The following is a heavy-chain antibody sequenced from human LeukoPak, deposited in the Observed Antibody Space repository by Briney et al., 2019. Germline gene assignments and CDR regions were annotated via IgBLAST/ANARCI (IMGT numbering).Heavy chain of an antibody. V-gene: IGHV3-15*01. J-gene: IGHJ4*02. D-gene: IGHD3-3*01. CDR1: GFTFSNVW. Sequence: GGSLRLSCAASGFTFSNVWMSWVRQAPGKGLEWVGRIKNQADGGATDYAAPVKGRFSISRDDSTNTWYLEMNSLKTEDTAVYYCTTVGPKTHYDYWAPFYWGQGTLVTVSS. CDR3: TTVGPKTHYDYWAPFY. CDR2: IKNQADGGAT.